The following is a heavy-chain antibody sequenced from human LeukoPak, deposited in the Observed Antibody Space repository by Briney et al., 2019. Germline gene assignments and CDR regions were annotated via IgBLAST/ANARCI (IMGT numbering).Heavy chain of an antibody. J-gene: IGHJ1*01. V-gene: IGHV1-2*02. Sequence: ASVKLSCKTSGYSFIDYYIHWVRQAPGQGLEWMGWINSNSADTNYAKNFQGRVTMTRDTSISTAYMELSRLRSDDTALYYCARIGISARGTNFHHWGQGTLVTVSS. D-gene: IGHD6-13*01. CDR1: GYSFIDYY. CDR2: INSNSADT. CDR3: ARIGISARGTNFHH.